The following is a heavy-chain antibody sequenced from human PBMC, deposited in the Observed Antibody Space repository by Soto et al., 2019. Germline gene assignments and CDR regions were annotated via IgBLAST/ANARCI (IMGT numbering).Heavy chain of an antibody. V-gene: IGHV3-74*03. CDR1: VFIFSSYC. J-gene: IGHJ5*02. D-gene: IGHD3-10*01. Sequence: GALRLSCAASVFIFSSYCMHWVRQAPGKGPVWVARINSDGRNTKYVDSVKGRFTISRDNAKNPLYLQMNSLRAEDTAVYYCARDFMARGRDSNWFDPWGQGTLVTVSS. CDR2: INSDGRNT. CDR3: ARDFMARGRDSNWFDP.